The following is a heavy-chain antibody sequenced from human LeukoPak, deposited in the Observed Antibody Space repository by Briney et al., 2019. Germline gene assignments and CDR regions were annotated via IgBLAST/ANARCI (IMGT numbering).Heavy chain of an antibody. V-gene: IGHV3-53*05. D-gene: IGHD3-10*01. CDR3: AKDGLLWFGELLKVGYFDY. Sequence: GGSLRLSCAASGFTDSSNYMSWVRQAPGKGLEWVSVIYSGGSTYYADSVKGRFTISRDNSKNTLYLQMNSLRAEDTAVYYCAKDGLLWFGELLKVGYFDYWGQGTLVTVSS. CDR2: IYSGGST. CDR1: GFTDSSNY. J-gene: IGHJ4*02.